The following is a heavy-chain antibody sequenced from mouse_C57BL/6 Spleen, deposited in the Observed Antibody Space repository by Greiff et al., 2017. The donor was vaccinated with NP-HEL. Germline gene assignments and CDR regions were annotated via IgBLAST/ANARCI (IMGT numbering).Heavy chain of an antibody. CDR1: GYSFTDYN. Sequence: VQLQQSGPELVKPGASVKISCKASGYSFTDYNMNWVKQSNGKSLEWIGVINPNYGTTSYNQKFKGKATLTVDQSSSTAYMQLNSLTSEDSAVYYCARYGDPYSSGYDYYAMDYWGQGTSVTVSS. J-gene: IGHJ4*01. V-gene: IGHV1-39*01. D-gene: IGHD3-2*02. CDR3: ARYGDPYSSGYDYYAMDY. CDR2: INPNYGTT.